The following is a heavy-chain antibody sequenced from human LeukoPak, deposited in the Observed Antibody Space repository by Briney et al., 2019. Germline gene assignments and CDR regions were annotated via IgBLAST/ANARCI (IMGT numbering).Heavy chain of an antibody. CDR1: GGTFSSYA. D-gene: IGHD5-18*01. CDR3: ARADTAMASFDY. Sequence: GSSVKVSCKASGGTFSSYAISWVRQAPGQGLEWMGGIIPIFGTANYAQKFQGRVTITTDESTSTAYMELSSLRSDDTAVYYCARADTAMASFDYWGQGTLVTVSS. J-gene: IGHJ4*02. CDR2: IIPIFGTA. V-gene: IGHV1-69*05.